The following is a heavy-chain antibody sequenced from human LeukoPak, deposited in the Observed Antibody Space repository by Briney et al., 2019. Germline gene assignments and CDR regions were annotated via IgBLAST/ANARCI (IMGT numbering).Heavy chain of an antibody. CDR3: ARDQGHSSSWFRDYYYYYGMDV. CDR1: GYTFTSYA. CDR2: INAGNGNT. D-gene: IGHD6-13*01. V-gene: IGHV1-3*01. J-gene: IGHJ6*02. Sequence: ASVKVSCKASGYTFTSYAMHWVRQAPGQRLEWMGWINAGNGNTKYSQKFQGRVTITRDTSASTAYMELSSLRSEDTAVYYCARDQGHSSSWFRDYYYYYGMDVWGQGTTVTVSS.